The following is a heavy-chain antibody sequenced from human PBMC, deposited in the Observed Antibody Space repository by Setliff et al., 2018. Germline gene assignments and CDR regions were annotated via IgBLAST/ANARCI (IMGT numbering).Heavy chain of an antibody. D-gene: IGHD2-15*01. J-gene: IGHJ4*02. V-gene: IGHV3-23*01. CDR1: GFTFGDYG. CDR2: ITGNGGST. Sequence: PGGSLRLSCATSGFTFGDYGMSWVRQAPGKGLEWVSAITGNGGSTYYADSVKGRFTISRDNSKNSLYLEMYSLRAEDTAVYYCAKGNLGYCSGGICYPFDYWGQGSLVTVPQ. CDR3: AKGNLGYCSGGICYPFDY.